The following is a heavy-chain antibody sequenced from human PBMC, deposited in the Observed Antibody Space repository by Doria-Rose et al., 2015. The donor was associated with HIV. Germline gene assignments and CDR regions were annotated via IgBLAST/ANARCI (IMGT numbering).Heavy chain of an antibody. V-gene: IGHV4-31*03. CDR3: AREGWASDKGVWFDP. CDR1: GGSISSGGYS. Sequence: VQLQESGPGLGKPSQTLSLTCTVSGGSISSGGYSWSWIRQPPGKGLEWIGDIYYSGSTYYNPSLKSRVTISVDTSKNQFSLKLSSVTAADTAVYYCAREGWASDKGVWFDPWGQGTLVTVSS. D-gene: IGHD3-10*01. J-gene: IGHJ5*02. CDR2: IYYSGST.